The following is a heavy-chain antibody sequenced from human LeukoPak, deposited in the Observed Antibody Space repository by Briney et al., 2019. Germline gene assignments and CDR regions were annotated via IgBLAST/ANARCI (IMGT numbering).Heavy chain of an antibody. D-gene: IGHD6-19*01. J-gene: IGHJ4*02. CDR2: ISSSGSYI. CDR1: GFIFSNYN. Sequence: GGSLRLSCAASGFIFSNYNMNWVRQAPGKGLEWVSFISSSGSYIYFADSVNGRFTISRDNAKNSLFLQMNSLRAEDTAVYYCAKSQWLVFYFDYWGQGTLVTVSS. V-gene: IGHV3-21*04. CDR3: AKSQWLVFYFDY.